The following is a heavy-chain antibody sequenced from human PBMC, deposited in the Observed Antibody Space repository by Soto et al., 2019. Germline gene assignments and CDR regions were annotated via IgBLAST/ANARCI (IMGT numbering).Heavy chain of an antibody. CDR3: GKEKFLGSGEYWSDP. J-gene: IGHJ5*02. D-gene: IGHD3-16*01. V-gene: IGHV3-23*01. CDR1: GFTFSNYA. Sequence: PGGSLRLSCAASGFTFSNYAMSWVRQAPGKGLEWVSTISNSGGSTYYADSVKGRYTISRDNSKNTLYLQMNSLRAEDTAVYYCGKEKFLGSGEYWSDPGGRGTRVTVSP. CDR2: ISNSGGST.